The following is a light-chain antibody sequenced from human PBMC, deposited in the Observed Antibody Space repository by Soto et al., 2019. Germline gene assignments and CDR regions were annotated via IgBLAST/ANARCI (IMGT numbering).Light chain of an antibody. J-gene: IGLJ2*01. CDR3: QVWDSSSDVYVV. CDR1: NIGRKS. V-gene: IGLV3-21*02. Sequence: SYELTQPPSVSVAPGQTARITCGGNNIGRKSVHWYQQKPGQAPVLVVYDDSDRPSGIPERFSGSNSGNTATLTISRVEAGDEADYYCQVWDSSSDVYVVFGGGTKLTVL. CDR2: DDS.